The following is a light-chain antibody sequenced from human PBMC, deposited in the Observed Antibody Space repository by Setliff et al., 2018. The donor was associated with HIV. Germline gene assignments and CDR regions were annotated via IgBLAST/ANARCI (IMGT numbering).Light chain of an antibody. Sequence: QSALTQPASVSGSPGQSITISCTGTSSDVGRYNLVSWYQQHPDKAPKLIIYQASKRPSGVSNRFSGSKSGNTASLTISGLQADDEADYYCCSNTGSNTYVFGAGTKVTVL. CDR2: QAS. V-gene: IGLV2-23*01. J-gene: IGLJ1*01. CDR1: SSDVGRYNL. CDR3: CSNTGSNTYV.